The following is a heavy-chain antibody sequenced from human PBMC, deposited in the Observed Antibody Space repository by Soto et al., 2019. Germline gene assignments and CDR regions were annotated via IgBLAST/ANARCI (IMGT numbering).Heavy chain of an antibody. CDR1: GGSISSYY. Sequence: QVQLQESGPGLVKPSETLSLTCTVSGGSISSYYWSWIRQPPGKGLEWIAYIYYSGSTNYNPSLKSRVTISVDTSKNQFSLKLSFVTAADTAVYYCARGRDGYRFAFDIWGQGTLVTVSS. CDR2: IYYSGST. CDR3: ARGRDGYRFAFDI. D-gene: IGHD5-12*01. J-gene: IGHJ3*02. V-gene: IGHV4-59*01.